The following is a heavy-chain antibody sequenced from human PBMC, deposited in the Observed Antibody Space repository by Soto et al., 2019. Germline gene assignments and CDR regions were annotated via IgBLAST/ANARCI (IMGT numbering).Heavy chain of an antibody. CDR1: GYSFTSYW. Sequence: GESLKISCEGSGYSFTSYWIGWVRQMPGKGLEWMGIIYPADSNTRYSPSFQGQVTISADKSISTAYLQWSSLKASDTAIYFCARLQQPGIVAAADSWGQGTLVTVSS. J-gene: IGHJ4*02. CDR3: ARLQQPGIVAAADS. CDR2: IYPADSNT. D-gene: IGHD6-13*01. V-gene: IGHV5-51*01.